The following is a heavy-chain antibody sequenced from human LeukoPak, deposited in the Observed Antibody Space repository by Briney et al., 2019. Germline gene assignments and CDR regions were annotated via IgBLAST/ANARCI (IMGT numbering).Heavy chain of an antibody. J-gene: IGHJ4*02. CDR3: ARVGHYYDSSGYSPFDY. Sequence: GASVKVSCKASGGSFRSYAMSWVRQAPGQGLEWMGGIIPMFGTANYAQKFQGRVSITADESTSTAYMELSSLRSEDTAVYYCARVGHYYDSSGYSPFDYWGQGTLVTVSS. D-gene: IGHD3-22*01. V-gene: IGHV1-69*13. CDR2: IIPMFGTA. CDR1: GGSFRSYA.